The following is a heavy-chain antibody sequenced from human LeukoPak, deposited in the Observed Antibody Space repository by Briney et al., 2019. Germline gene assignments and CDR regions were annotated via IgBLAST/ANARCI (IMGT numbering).Heavy chain of an antibody. J-gene: IGHJ4*02. Sequence: GGSLRLSCAASGFTFSSYWMSWVRQAPGKGLEWVANIKQDGSEKFYVDSVKGRFTISRDNAKNSLYLQMSSLRAEDTSVYYCARFYYYGSGSYYCYFDYWGQGTLVTVSS. CDR1: GFTFSSYW. CDR3: ARFYYYGSGSYYCYFDY. V-gene: IGHV3-7*01. D-gene: IGHD3-10*01. CDR2: IKQDGSEK.